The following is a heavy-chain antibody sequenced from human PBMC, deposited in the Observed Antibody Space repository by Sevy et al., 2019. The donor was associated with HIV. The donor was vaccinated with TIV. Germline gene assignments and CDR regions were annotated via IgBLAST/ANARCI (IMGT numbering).Heavy chain of an antibody. Sequence: GGSLRLSCAASGFTFSSYSMNWVRQAPGKGLEWVSYISSSSSTIYYAYSVKGRFTISRDNAKNSLYLQMNSLRAEDTAVYYCARVGENGSSWYSSFFNYYYMDVWGKGTTVTVSS. CDR3: ARVGENGSSWYSSFFNYYYMDV. CDR1: GFTFSSYS. V-gene: IGHV3-48*01. J-gene: IGHJ6*03. D-gene: IGHD6-13*01. CDR2: ISSSSSTI.